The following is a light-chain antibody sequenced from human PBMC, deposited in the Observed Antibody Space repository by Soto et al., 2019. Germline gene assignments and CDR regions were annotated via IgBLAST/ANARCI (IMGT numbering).Light chain of an antibody. Sequence: QSVLTQPASVSGSPGQSITIFCTGSSSDIGGYNYVSWYQQLPGKAPKLIIFDVNCRPSGLSNRFSGSKSGSTASLTISGLQAADEADYYCSSYSDTDTRVIFGGGTKVTVL. CDR1: SSDIGGYNY. CDR3: SSYSDTDTRVI. J-gene: IGLJ2*01. CDR2: DVN. V-gene: IGLV2-14*03.